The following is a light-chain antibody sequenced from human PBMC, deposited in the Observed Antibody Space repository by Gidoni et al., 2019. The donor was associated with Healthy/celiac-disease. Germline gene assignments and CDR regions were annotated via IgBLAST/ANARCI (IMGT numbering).Light chain of an antibody. Sequence: IHMTQSPSSLSASVGDRVTITCRASQSISSYLNWYQQKPGKAPKLLIYAASSLQSGVPSRFSGSGSGTDFTLTISSLQPEDFATYYCQQSYSTPPTFGGXTKVEIK. CDR1: QSISSY. CDR2: AAS. J-gene: IGKJ4*01. V-gene: IGKV1-39*01. CDR3: QQSYSTPPT.